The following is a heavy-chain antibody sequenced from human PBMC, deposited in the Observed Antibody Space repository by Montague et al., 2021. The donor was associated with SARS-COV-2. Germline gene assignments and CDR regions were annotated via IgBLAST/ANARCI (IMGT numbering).Heavy chain of an antibody. D-gene: IGHD3-22*01. Sequence: SETLFLTCTVSGGSISSSSYYWGWIRQPPGQGLEWIGCIYYSGSTYYNPSLKSRVTISVDTSKNPLSLKLISVTAAATAVYYCASPTYYYGSSGSDAFDIWGQGTMVTVSS. CDR1: GGSISSSSYY. CDR2: IYYSGST. V-gene: IGHV4-39*01. CDR3: ASPTYYYGSSGSDAFDI. J-gene: IGHJ3*02.